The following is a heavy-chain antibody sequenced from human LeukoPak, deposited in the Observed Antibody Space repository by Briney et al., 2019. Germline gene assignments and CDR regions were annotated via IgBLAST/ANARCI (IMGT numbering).Heavy chain of an antibody. CDR2: ISYDGSNK. CDR3: ARDREWFGELPSSYNWFDP. V-gene: IGHV3-30*04. CDR1: GFTFSSYA. Sequence: PGRSLRLSCAASGFTFSSYAMHWVRQAPGKGLEWVAVISYDGSNKYYADSVKGRFTISRDNSKNTLYLQMNSLRAEDTAVYYCARDREWFGELPSSYNWFDPWGQGTTVTVSS. J-gene: IGHJ5*01. D-gene: IGHD3-10*01.